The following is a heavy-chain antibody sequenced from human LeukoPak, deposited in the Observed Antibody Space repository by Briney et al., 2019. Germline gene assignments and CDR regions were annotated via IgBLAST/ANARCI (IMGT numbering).Heavy chain of an antibody. Sequence: GGSLRLSCAASGFTFNNYAVSWVRQAPGKGLEWVSAISSSGGTTYYADSVKGRFTISRDNSENTLFLQMNSLRAEDTAVYYCAKEPREYCSSTSCPNWFDSWGQGTLVTVSS. J-gene: IGHJ5*01. CDR1: GFTFNNYA. CDR3: AKEPREYCSSTSCPNWFDS. D-gene: IGHD2-2*01. CDR2: ISSSGGTT. V-gene: IGHV3-23*01.